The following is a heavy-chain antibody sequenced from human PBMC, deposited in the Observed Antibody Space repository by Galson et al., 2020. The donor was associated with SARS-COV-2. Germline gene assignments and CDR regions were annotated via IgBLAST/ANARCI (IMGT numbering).Heavy chain of an antibody. Sequence: SETLSLTCAVSGGSISSGGYSWSWIRQPPGKGLEWIGYIYHSGSTYYNPSLKSRVTISVDRSKNQFSLKLSSVTAADTAVYYCARAVVGYAQYYFDYWGQGTLVTVSS. D-gene: IGHD1-26*01. J-gene: IGHJ4*02. V-gene: IGHV4-30-2*01. CDR3: ARAVVGYAQYYFDY. CDR2: IYHSGST. CDR1: GGSISSGGYS.